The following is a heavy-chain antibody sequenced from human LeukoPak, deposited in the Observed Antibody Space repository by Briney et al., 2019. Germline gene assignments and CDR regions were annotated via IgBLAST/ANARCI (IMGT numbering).Heavy chain of an antibody. D-gene: IGHD2-2*01. CDR2: IYYSGST. J-gene: IGHJ3*02. Sequence: SETLSLTCTVSGGSISSSRYYWGWIRQPPGKGLEWIGSIYYSGSTYYNPSLKSRVTISVDTSKNHFSLKLSSVTAADTAVYYCARRCSSTSCYAGAFDIWGQGTMVTVSS. CDR1: GGSISSSRYY. V-gene: IGHV4-39*02. CDR3: ARRCSSTSCYAGAFDI.